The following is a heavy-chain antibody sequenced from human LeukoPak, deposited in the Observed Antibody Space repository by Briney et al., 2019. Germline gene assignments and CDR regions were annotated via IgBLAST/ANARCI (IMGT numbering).Heavy chain of an antibody. J-gene: IGHJ4*02. V-gene: IGHV4-59*01. D-gene: IGHD3-16*01. CDR3: ARGRIIPQNFDY. CDR1: GGSISSYY. CDR2: IYYSGST. Sequence: PSETLSLTCTVSGGSISSYYWSWIRQPPGKGLEWIGYIYYSGSTNYNPPLKSRVTISVDTSKNQFSLKLSYVTAADTSVSFCARGRIIPQNFDYWGQGTLVTVSS.